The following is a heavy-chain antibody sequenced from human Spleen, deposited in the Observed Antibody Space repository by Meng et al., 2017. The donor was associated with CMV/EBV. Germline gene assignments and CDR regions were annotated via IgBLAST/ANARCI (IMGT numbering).Heavy chain of an antibody. Sequence: SVKVSCKASGGTFSSYAISWVRQAPGQGLEWMGGIIPILGIANYAQKFQGRVTITADKSTSTAYMELSSLRSEDTAVYYRARRRDSSSLDETKGYYYYGMDVWGQGTTVTVSS. V-gene: IGHV1-69*10. CDR1: GGTFSSYA. CDR2: IIPILGIA. D-gene: IGHD6-13*01. CDR3: ARRRDSSSLDETKGYYYYGMDV. J-gene: IGHJ6*02.